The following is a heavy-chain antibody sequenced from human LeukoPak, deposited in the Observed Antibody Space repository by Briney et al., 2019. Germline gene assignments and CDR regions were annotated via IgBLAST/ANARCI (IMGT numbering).Heavy chain of an antibody. CDR3: ARLVLANYYGSGNPGDYFDY. CDR2: INHSGST. CDR1: GGSISSGGYY. Sequence: PSQTLSLTCTVSGGSISSGGYYWSWIRQPPGKGLEWIGEINHSGSTNYNPSLKSRVTISVDTSKNQFSLKLSSVTAADTAVYYCARLVLANYYGSGNPGDYFDYWGQGTLVTVSS. V-gene: IGHV4-30-2*01. J-gene: IGHJ4*02. D-gene: IGHD3-10*01.